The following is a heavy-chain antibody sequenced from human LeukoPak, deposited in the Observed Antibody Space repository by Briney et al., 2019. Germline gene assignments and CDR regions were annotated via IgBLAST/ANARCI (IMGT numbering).Heavy chain of an antibody. V-gene: IGHV4-59*08. Sequence: SETLSLTCTVSGVSISNHYSSWIRQPPGKGLEWIGYIYYTGNTNYNPSLKSRVTISEDTSKNQVSLELSSVTAADTAVYYCATPSPDIVVVPAAIGPVFYYGMDVWGQGTTVTVSS. CDR3: ATPSPDIVVVPAAIGPVFYYGMDV. J-gene: IGHJ6*02. CDR2: IYYTGNT. CDR1: GVSISNHY. D-gene: IGHD2-2*02.